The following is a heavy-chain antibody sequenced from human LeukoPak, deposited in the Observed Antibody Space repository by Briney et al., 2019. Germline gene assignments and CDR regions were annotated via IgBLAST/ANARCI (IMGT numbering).Heavy chain of an antibody. V-gene: IGHV4-59*10. D-gene: IGHD3-22*01. CDR3: ARMANYYDSSGYHPAGWFDP. Sequence: SETLSLTCAVYGGSFSGYYWSWIRQPAGKGLEWIGRIYTSGSTNYNPSLKSRVTISVDTSKNQFSLKLSSVTAADTAVYYCARMANYYDSSGYHPAGWFDPWGQGTLVTVSS. CDR2: IYTSGST. J-gene: IGHJ5*02. CDR1: GGSFSGYY.